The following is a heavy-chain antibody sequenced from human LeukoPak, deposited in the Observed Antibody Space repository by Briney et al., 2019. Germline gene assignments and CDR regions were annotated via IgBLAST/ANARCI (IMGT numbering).Heavy chain of an antibody. CDR1: GFTFSSYW. Sequence: GGSLRLSCAASGFTFSSYWMHWVRQGPGKGLVWVSRINSDGSSTTYADSVKGRFTISRDDAKNTLYLQMNSLRAEDTAVYYCARGSYGYDYWGQGTRVTVSS. CDR3: ARGSYGYDY. J-gene: IGHJ4*02. CDR2: INSDGSST. V-gene: IGHV3-74*01. D-gene: IGHD5-18*01.